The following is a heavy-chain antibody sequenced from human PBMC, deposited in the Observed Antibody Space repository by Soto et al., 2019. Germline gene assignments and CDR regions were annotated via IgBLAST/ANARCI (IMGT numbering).Heavy chain of an antibody. CDR1: GFTFSSYW. CDR3: AREYDFWSGWSRPYYMDV. J-gene: IGHJ6*03. Sequence: GGSLRLSCAASGFTFSSYWMSWVRQAPGTGLEWVANIKQDGSKKYYVDSVKGRFTISRDNAKKSRYLQMNSLRAEDTAVYYCAREYDFWSGWSRPYYMDVWGKGTTVTVSS. V-gene: IGHV3-7*01. D-gene: IGHD3-3*01. CDR2: IKQDGSKK.